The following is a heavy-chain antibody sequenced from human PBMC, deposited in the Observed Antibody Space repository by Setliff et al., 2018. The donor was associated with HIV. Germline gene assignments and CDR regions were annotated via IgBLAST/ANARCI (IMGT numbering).Heavy chain of an antibody. Sequence: LSLTCTVSGGSISSYYWSRIRQPPGKGLEWIGYIYYSGSTNYNPSLKSRVTISVDTSKNQFSLKLSSVTAADTAVYYCAGNPCSGGSCPDAFDIWGQGTMVTVSS. V-gene: IGHV4-59*01. J-gene: IGHJ3*02. CDR1: GGSISSYY. CDR2: IYYSGST. D-gene: IGHD2-15*01. CDR3: AGNPCSGGSCPDAFDI.